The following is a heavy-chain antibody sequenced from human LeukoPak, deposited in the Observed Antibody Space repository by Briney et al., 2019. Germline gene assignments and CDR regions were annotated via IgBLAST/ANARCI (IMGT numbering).Heavy chain of an antibody. CDR3: ARAATYDVLRFLEWRD. D-gene: IGHD3-3*01. J-gene: IGHJ4*02. V-gene: IGHV1-2*02. CDR1: EYTFTGYY. CDR2: INPNSGGT. Sequence: ASVNVSCTASEYTFTGYYMHCVRQAPGQGLEWMGWINPNSGGTNYAQKFQGRVTMTRDTSISTAYMELSRLRTDDTAVYYCARAATYDVLRFLEWRDWGQGTLVTVSS.